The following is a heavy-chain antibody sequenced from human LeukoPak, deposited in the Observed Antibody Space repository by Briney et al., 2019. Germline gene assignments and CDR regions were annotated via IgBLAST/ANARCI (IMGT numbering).Heavy chain of an antibody. V-gene: IGHV4-39*07. CDR1: GGSISSSSYY. D-gene: IGHD2/OR15-2a*01. CDR2: IYYSGST. Sequence: SETLSLTCTVSGGSISSSSYYWGWIRQPPGKGLEWIGSIYYSGSTYYNPSLKSRVTISVDTSKNQFSLKLSSVTAADTAVYYCALTGGSPTLLDVWGKGTTVTVSS. J-gene: IGHJ6*04. CDR3: ALTGGSPTLLDV.